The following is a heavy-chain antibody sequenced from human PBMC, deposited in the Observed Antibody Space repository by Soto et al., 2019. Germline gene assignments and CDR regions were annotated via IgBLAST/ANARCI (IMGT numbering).Heavy chain of an antibody. J-gene: IGHJ6*03. D-gene: IGHD7-27*01. CDR3: ARDTSGDRYYMDV. V-gene: IGHV3-53*01. Sequence: GGSLRLSCAASGFTVSSNYMSWVRQAPGKGLEWVSVIYSGGSTHYADSVKGRFTISRDNSKNTLYLQMNSLRAEDTAVYYCARDTSGDRYYMDVWGKGTTVTVSS. CDR1: GFTVSSNY. CDR2: IYSGGST.